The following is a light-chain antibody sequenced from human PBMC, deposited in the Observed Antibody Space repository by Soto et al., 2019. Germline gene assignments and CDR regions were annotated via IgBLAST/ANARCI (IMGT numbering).Light chain of an antibody. CDR2: AVS. V-gene: IGLV2-14*01. CDR1: ASDVGGYNY. CDR3: SSYTSSSTVV. Sequence: QSALTQPASVSGSPGQSITISCTGTASDVGGYNYVSWYQQHPGKAPKLMIHAVSNRPSGISSRFSGSKSGNTASLTISGLQAEDEADYYCSSYTSSSTVVFGGGTKVTVL. J-gene: IGLJ2*01.